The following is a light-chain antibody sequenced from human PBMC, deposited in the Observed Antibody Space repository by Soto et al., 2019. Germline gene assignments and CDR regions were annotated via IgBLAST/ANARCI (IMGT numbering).Light chain of an antibody. CDR2: KVS. Sequence: DIQMTQSPSTLSASVGDRVTITCRASQNIYDWLAWYQQKPGKAPNLLIYKVSNLESGVPSRFSGIGFGTEFTLTISSLQPDDFATYYCQQYNDYSWTFGQGPKVEIK. V-gene: IGKV1-5*03. CDR1: QNIYDW. CDR3: QQYNDYSWT. J-gene: IGKJ1*01.